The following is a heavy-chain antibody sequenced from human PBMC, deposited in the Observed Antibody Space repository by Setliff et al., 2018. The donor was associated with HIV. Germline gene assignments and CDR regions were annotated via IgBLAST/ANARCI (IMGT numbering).Heavy chain of an antibody. CDR1: RGSLSSGGYY. D-gene: IGHD6-6*01. Sequence: SETLSLTCSVFRGSLSSGGYYWSWIRQHPGKGLEWIGYSYHSGSLSYNPSLKSRTTISVDTSKNEFSLKLSSVTAADTAVYYCARMGAARPLYYYGMDVWGRGTTVTVSS. CDR3: ARMGAARPLYYYGMDV. J-gene: IGHJ6*02. CDR2: SYHSGSL. V-gene: IGHV4-31*02.